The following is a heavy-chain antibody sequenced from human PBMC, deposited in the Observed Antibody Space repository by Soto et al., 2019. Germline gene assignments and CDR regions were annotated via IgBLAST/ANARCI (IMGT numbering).Heavy chain of an antibody. V-gene: IGHV1-69*12. J-gene: IGHJ6*01. Sequence: QVQLVQSGAEVKKPGSSVKVSCKASGGTFSNFALISWVRQAPGQGLEWMGGIIPIDATVNYAQKCQGRITITANESTTTAYMDLGRLSFEDTAVYYCARDLLGLGYTYGDVWGQGTTVTVSS. CDR1: GGTFSNFA. CDR3: ARDLLGLGYTYGDV. CDR2: IIPIDATV. D-gene: IGHD5-12*01.